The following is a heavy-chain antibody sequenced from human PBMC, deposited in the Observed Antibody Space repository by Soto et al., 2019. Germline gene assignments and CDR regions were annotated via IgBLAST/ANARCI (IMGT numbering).Heavy chain of an antibody. CDR1: GFTFTGYY. D-gene: IGHD2-8*01. V-gene: IGHV1-2*02. Sequence: QLPLVQSGAEVKKPGASVNDSCTASGFTFTGYYMDWVLQAPGQGLDGMGWINPNSGGTNYAQNFPCRFTITRETSISTAYMELSRLRSDDTAVYYCASVASITCLYLLDYWGQGALVSVSS. CDR3: ASVASITCLYLLDY. J-gene: IGHJ4*02. CDR2: INPNSGGT.